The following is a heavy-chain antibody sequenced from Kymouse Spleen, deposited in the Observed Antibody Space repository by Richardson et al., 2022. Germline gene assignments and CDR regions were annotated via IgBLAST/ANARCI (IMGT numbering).Heavy chain of an antibody. CDR1: GFTFSNAW. V-gene: IGHV3-15*01. CDR3: TTSIAVAGTLFDY. CDR2: IKSKTDGGTT. D-gene: IGHD6-19*01. Sequence: EVQLVESGGGLVKPGGSLRLSCAASGFTFSNAWMSWVRQAPGKGLEWVGRIKSKTDGGTTDYAAPVKGRFTISRDDSKNTLYLQMNSLKTEDTAVYYCTTSIAVAGTLFDYWGQGTLVTVSS. J-gene: IGHJ4*02.